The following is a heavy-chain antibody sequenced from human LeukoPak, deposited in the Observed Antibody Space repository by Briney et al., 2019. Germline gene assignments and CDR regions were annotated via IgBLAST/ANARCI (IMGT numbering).Heavy chain of an antibody. Sequence: PGGSLRLSCAASGFTFSTCAMTWVRQAPGKGLEWVSGISGSGARDYADSVKGRFTISRDNSKNSLYLQINSLRVEDTAVYYCAKDLNWGGRWGQGTLVTVSS. D-gene: IGHD7-27*01. V-gene: IGHV3-23*01. J-gene: IGHJ4*02. CDR3: AKDLNWGGR. CDR1: GFTFSTCA. CDR2: ISGSGAR.